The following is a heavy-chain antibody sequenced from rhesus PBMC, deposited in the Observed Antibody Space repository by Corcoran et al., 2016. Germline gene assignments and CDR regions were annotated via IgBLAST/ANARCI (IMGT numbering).Heavy chain of an antibody. V-gene: IGHV4-73*01. J-gene: IGHJ4*01. D-gene: IGHD5-24*01. CDR3: ASGYRFDY. CDR1: GGSISGYYY. Sequence: QVQLQQWGEGLVKPSETLSLTCAVYGGSISGYYYWSWIRQPPGKGLEWIGFIYGNSASTNYTRSHKKRVTNSKDTSKDQLSLKLRSVTAADTAVFYCASGYRFDYWGQGVLVSVSS. CDR2: IYGNSAST.